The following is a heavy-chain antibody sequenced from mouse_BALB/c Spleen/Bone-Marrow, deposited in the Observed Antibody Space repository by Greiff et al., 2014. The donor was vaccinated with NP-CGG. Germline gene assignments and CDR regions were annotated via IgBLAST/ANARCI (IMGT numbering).Heavy chain of an antibody. J-gene: IGHJ4*01. CDR2: ISSGGSYT. Sequence: EVKLVESGGGLVKPGGSLKLSCAASGFAFSSYDMSWVRQTPEKRPEWVATISSGGSYTYYPDSVKGRFTISRDNARNTLYLQMSSLRSEDTALYYCARVLRVYAMDYWGQGTSVTVSS. D-gene: IGHD2-4*01. CDR3: ARVLRVYAMDY. V-gene: IGHV5-9*02. CDR1: GFAFSSYD.